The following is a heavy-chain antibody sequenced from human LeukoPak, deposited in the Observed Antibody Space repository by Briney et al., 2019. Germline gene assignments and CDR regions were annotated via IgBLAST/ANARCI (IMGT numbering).Heavy chain of an antibody. Sequence: PGGSLRLSCAASGFTFSSYWMTWGRQAPGKGLEWVANIKQDGSEKYYVDSVKGRFTISRDNAKNSVYLQMNSLRVEDTAVYYCTSGGHMDVWGKGTTVTVSS. CDR2: IKQDGSEK. D-gene: IGHD3-10*01. CDR3: TSGGHMDV. J-gene: IGHJ6*03. V-gene: IGHV3-7*01. CDR1: GFTFSSYW.